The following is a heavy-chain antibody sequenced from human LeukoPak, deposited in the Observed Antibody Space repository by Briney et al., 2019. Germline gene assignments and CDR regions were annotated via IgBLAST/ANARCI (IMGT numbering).Heavy chain of an antibody. V-gene: IGHV3-15*01. CDR3: TTDSPDSGYGGTFDY. CDR2: IKSKTDGGTT. CDR1: GFTFSNAW. D-gene: IGHD4-23*01. Sequence: GGSLRLSCAASGFTFSNAWMSWVRQAPGKGLEWVGRIKSKTDGGTTDYAAPVKGRFTISRDDSKNTLYLQMNSLKTEDTAVYYCTTDSPDSGYGGTFDYWGQGTPVTVSS. J-gene: IGHJ4*02.